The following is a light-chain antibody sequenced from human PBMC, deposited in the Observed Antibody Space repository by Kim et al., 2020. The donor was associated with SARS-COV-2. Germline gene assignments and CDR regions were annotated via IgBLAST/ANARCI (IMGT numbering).Light chain of an antibody. CDR2: DTS. CDR1: QSVSTS. V-gene: IGKV3-11*01. J-gene: IGKJ5*01. CDR3: QQRRYWPVT. Sequence: EIVLTQSPVTLSLSPGERATLSCRASQSVSTSLAWYQQKPGQAPRLLIYDTSNRATGIPARFSGSGSGTDFTLAISSLEPEDFAVYYCQQRRYWPVTFGQGTRLEIK.